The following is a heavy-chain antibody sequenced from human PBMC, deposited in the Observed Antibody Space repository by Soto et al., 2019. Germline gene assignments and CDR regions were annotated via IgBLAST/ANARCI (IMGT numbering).Heavy chain of an antibody. CDR3: ARATGNYYDANGNFDY. Sequence: SQTLSLTCAISGDSVSSNSAAWHWIRQSPSRGLEWLGRTHYRSTWYNDYAISVKSRITINSDTSKNHFSLQLNSVTPEDTAVYYCARATGNYYDANGNFDYWGQGMLVTVSS. J-gene: IGHJ4*02. CDR2: THYRSTWYN. D-gene: IGHD3-22*01. V-gene: IGHV6-1*01. CDR1: GDSVSSNSAA.